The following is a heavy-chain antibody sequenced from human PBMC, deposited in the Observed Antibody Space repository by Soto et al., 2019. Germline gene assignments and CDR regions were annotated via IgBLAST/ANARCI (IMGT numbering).Heavy chain of an antibody. V-gene: IGHV1-18*01. Sequence: QVQLVQSGAEVKKPGASVKVSCKASGYTFTSYGISWVRQAPGQGLEWMGWISAYNGNTKYAQKLQGRVTMTTDTTTSTADMELRSLRSADTAVDYCAGEPNYFDYWGQGTLVTVYS. CDR1: GYTFTSYG. CDR3: AGEPNYFDY. CDR2: ISAYNGNT. J-gene: IGHJ4*02.